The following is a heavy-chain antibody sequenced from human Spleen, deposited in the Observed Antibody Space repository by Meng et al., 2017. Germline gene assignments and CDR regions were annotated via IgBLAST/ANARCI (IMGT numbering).Heavy chain of an antibody. CDR3: AREVRLGESLSQSNNWFDP. Sequence: QVRLHESAQGLVKPSHTPFLTCTVSVRSINSGGYFWSWIRQHPGKGLEWIGYIYYSGSTYYNPSLKSRVTISVDTSKNQFSLKLSSVTAADTAVYYCAREVRLGESLSQSNNWFDPWGQGTLVTVSS. V-gene: IGHV4-31*03. CDR2: IYYSGST. J-gene: IGHJ5*02. D-gene: IGHD3-10*01. CDR1: VRSINSGGYF.